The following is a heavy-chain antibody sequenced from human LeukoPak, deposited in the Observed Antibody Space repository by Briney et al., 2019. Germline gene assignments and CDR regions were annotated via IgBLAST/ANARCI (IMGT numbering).Heavy chain of an antibody. CDR3: ARRVSGREKYFDY. D-gene: IGHD6-19*01. Sequence: GGSLRLSCAAPGFTFSTYLMSWVRQAPGKGLEWVANMRQDGGEIYYVDSVKGRFTISRGNAKNSLSLQMNGLRAEDTAVYYCARRVSGREKYFDYWGQGTPVTVSS. CDR2: MRQDGGEI. V-gene: IGHV3-7*01. J-gene: IGHJ4*02. CDR1: GFTFSTYL.